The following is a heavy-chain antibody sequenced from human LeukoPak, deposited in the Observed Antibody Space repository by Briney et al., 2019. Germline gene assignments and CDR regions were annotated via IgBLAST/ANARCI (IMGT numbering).Heavy chain of an antibody. Sequence: GASVKVSCKASRFTFTSSAVQWVRQARGQRLEWIGWIVVGSGNTNYAQKFQERVTITRDMSTSTAYMELSSLRSEDTAVYYCAAGVTVRGVTDYWGQGTLVTVSS. CDR2: IVVGSGNT. D-gene: IGHD3-10*01. CDR3: AAGVTVRGVTDY. J-gene: IGHJ4*02. V-gene: IGHV1-58*01. CDR1: RFTFTSSA.